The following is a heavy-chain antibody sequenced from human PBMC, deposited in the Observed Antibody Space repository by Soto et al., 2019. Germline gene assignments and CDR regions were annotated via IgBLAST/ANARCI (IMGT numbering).Heavy chain of an antibody. CDR1: GFTFSSYA. CDR2: ISGSGGST. D-gene: IGHD3-3*01. Sequence: GGSPRLSCAASGFTFSSYAMSWVRQAPGKGLEWVSAISGSGGSTYYADSVKGRFTISRDNSKNTLYLQMNSLRAEDTAVYYCAKGRDKYYDFWSGYFIDWGQGTLVTVSS. J-gene: IGHJ4*02. V-gene: IGHV3-23*01. CDR3: AKGRDKYYDFWSGYFID.